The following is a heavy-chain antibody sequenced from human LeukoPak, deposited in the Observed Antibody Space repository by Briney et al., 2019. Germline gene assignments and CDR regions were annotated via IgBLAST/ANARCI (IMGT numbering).Heavy chain of an antibody. CDR1: GYSLSNYW. CDR3: ARYNTRYYYFDL. V-gene: IGHV5-51*01. CDR2: IYPGDSDT. Sequence: GESLKISCKVSGYSLSNYWIGWVRQMPGRGLEWMGIIYPGDSDTRYSPSFQGQVTFSADKSISTAYLQWNSLQASDTAMYYCARYNTRYYYFDLWGPGTLVTVSS. D-gene: IGHD1-14*01. J-gene: IGHJ4*02.